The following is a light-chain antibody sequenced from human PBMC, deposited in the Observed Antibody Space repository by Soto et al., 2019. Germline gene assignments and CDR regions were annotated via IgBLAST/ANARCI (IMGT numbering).Light chain of an antibody. V-gene: IGKV3-20*01. CDR1: EFLSSSY. CDR3: QQQGT. CDR2: AAS. J-gene: IGKJ2*01. Sequence: EIVLTQSPGTLSLSPGERATLSCRASEFLSSSYLVWYQQKPGQAPRLLIYAASRRATGIPDRFSGSGSATEYTLTINTLEPEDFAVYYWQQQGTFGQGTKLEIK.